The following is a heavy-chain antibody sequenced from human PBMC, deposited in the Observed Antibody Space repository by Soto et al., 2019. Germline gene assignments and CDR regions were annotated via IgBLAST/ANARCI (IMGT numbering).Heavy chain of an antibody. J-gene: IGHJ4*02. CDR1: GGSISSSSYY. D-gene: IGHD3-22*01. CDR2: IYYSGST. CDR3: ARRIPPHGDSSDFGSEDY. Sequence: QLQLQESGPGLVKPSETLSLTCTVSGGSISSSSYYWGWIRQPPGKGLEWIGSIYYSGSTYYNPSLKSRVTISVDTSKNQFSLKLSSVTAADTAVYYCARRIPPHGDSSDFGSEDYWGQGTLVTVSS. V-gene: IGHV4-39*01.